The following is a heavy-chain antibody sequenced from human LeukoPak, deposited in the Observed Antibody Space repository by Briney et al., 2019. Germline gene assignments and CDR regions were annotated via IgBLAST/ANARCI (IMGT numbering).Heavy chain of an antibody. CDR3: VRHTRRSPGDY. Sequence: TGGYLRLSCAASGFTFSSYWMTWVRQAPGQGLEWMANIRDDGSDKYYVDSVKGRFTISRDNAQNTLLLQMDSLRVEDTAVYYCVRHTRRSPGDYWGQGALVTVST. J-gene: IGHJ4*02. CDR2: IRDDGSDK. D-gene: IGHD1-26*01. V-gene: IGHV3-7*01. CDR1: GFTFSSYW.